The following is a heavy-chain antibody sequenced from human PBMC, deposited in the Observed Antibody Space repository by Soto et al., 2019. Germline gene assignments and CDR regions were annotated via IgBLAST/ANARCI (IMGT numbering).Heavy chain of an antibody. Sequence: SETLSLTCTVSGGSISSYYWSWIRQPPGKGLEWIGYIYYSGSTNYNPSLKSRVTISVDTSKNQFSLKLSSVTAADTAVYYCARRRDSSSAYYGMDVWGQGTTVTVSS. J-gene: IGHJ6*02. CDR3: ARRRDSSSAYYGMDV. CDR2: IYYSGST. D-gene: IGHD6-13*01. CDR1: GGSISSYY. V-gene: IGHV4-59*08.